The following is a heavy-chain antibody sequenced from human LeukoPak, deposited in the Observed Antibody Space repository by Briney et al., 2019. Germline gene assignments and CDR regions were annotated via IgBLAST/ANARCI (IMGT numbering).Heavy chain of an antibody. CDR2: FDPEDGET. V-gene: IGHV1-24*01. CDR3: ATHKNPLTYDSSGYAYFQH. D-gene: IGHD3-22*01. J-gene: IGHJ1*01. Sequence: GASVTVSCKVSGYTLTELSMHWVRQAPGKGLEWMGGFDPEDGETIYAQKFQGRVTMTEDTSTDTAYMELSSLRSEDTAVYYCATHKNPLTYDSSGYAYFQHWGQGTLVTVSS. CDR1: GYTLTELS.